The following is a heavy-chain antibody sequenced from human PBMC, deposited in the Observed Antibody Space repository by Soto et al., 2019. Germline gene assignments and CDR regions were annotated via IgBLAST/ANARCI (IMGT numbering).Heavy chain of an antibody. J-gene: IGHJ5*02. V-gene: IGHV2-5*02. CDR2: IYWDDDK. D-gene: IGHD3-9*01. CDR3: ANNRKTTDILTKYPDWFDP. CDR1: GFSLSTNGMG. Sequence: QITLKESGPTLVKPTQTLTLTCTFSGFSLSTNGMGVGWIRQAPGKSLEWLALIYWDDDKRYSPSLKSRITITKDTSKSQASIMMTNMDPVDTATYYCANNRKTTDILTKYPDWFDPWGPGIVVTVSP.